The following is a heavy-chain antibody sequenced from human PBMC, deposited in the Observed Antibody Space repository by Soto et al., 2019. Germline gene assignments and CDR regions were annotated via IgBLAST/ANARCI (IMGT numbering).Heavy chain of an antibody. J-gene: IGHJ3*02. CDR2: IIPIFGTT. V-gene: IGHV1-69*13. CDR3: ARATRVGYNYATFDAFDI. D-gene: IGHD1-1*01. CDR1: GDTFSSYA. Sequence: GASVKVSCKASGDTFSSYAISWVRQAPGQGLEWMGGIIPIFGTTKYAQKLQGRVTITADESTSTAYMELSSLRSEDTAVYYCARATRVGYNYATFDAFDIWGQGTMVTVSS.